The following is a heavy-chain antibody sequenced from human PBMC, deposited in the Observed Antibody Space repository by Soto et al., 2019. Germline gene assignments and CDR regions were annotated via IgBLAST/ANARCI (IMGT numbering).Heavy chain of an antibody. CDR1: GGSISSGGYY. J-gene: IGHJ3*02. CDR2: IYYSGST. D-gene: IGHD6-13*01. CDR3: ARAMGGSSWYGSIAFDI. V-gene: IGHV4-31*03. Sequence: PSETLSLTCTVSGGSISSGGYYWSWIRQHPGKGLEWIGYIYYSGSTYYNPSLKSRVTISVDTSKNQFSLKLSSVTAADTAVYFCARAMGGSSWYGSIAFDIWGQGTMVTVSS.